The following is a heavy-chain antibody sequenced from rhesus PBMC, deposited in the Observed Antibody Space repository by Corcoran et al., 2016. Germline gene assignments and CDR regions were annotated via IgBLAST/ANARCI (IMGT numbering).Heavy chain of an antibody. D-gene: IGHD3-34*01. CDR2: VDPEDGEA. CDR3: ATSWGDYNLPV. Sequence: EVQLVQSGAEVKKPGASVKISCKASGYTFTDYYLHWVRHAPGKGLEWMGRVDPEDGEAIHTQKFQERGTITADTATDTAYMELSSRRAEDTAVYYCATSWGDYNLPVWGPGVLVTVSS. V-gene: IGHV1-111*02. CDR1: GYTFTDYY. J-gene: IGHJ5-1*01.